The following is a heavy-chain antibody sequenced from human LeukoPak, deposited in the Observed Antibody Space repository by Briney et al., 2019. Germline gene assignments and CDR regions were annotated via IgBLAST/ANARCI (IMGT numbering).Heavy chain of an antibody. Sequence: GGSLRLSCAASGFTFSGFWMTWVRQAPGKGLEWVSVISGSGGTTYYADSVKGRFTISRDNSKNTLYLQMNSLRADDTAVYYCAKGLGSSTYYYMDVWGKGTTVTVSS. CDR1: GFTFSGFW. J-gene: IGHJ6*03. V-gene: IGHV3-23*01. CDR2: ISGSGGTT. CDR3: AKGLGSSTYYYMDV. D-gene: IGHD2-2*01.